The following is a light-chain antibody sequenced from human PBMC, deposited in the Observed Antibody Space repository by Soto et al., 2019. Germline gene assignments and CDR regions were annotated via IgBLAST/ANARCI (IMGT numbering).Light chain of an antibody. CDR2: GNS. V-gene: IGLV1-40*01. Sequence: QSVLTQPPSVSGAPGQRVTISCAGSSSNIGAGYDVPWYQQLPGTAPKLLIYGNSNRPSGVPDRFSGSKSGTSASLAITGLQAADEADYYCQSYDSSLSALVFGGGTKLTVL. J-gene: IGLJ2*01. CDR3: QSYDSSLSALV. CDR1: SSNIGAGYD.